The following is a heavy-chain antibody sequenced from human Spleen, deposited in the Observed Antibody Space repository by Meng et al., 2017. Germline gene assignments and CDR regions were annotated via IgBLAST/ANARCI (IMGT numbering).Heavy chain of an antibody. Sequence: GGSLRLSCAASGFTFSSYSMNWVRQAPGKGLEWVSSISSSSSYIYYADSVKGRFTISRDNAKNSLYLQMNSLRAEDTAVYYCARDRFRYCSGGSCPNWFDPWGQGTLVTVSS. CDR1: GFTFSSYS. CDR3: ARDRFRYCSGGSCPNWFDP. V-gene: IGHV3-21*01. J-gene: IGHJ5*02. CDR2: ISSSSSYI. D-gene: IGHD2-15*01.